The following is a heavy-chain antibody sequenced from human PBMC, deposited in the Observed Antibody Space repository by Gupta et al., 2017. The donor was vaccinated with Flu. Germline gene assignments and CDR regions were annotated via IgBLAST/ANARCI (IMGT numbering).Heavy chain of an antibody. D-gene: IGHD4-23*01. V-gene: IGHV3-33*01. CDR2: IWYDGNNK. Sequence: QVQLVESGGGVVQPGRSLRLSCAASGFTFSTYAMHWVRQAPGKGLEWVAAIWYDGNNKFYADSVKGRFTISRDNSKNTLFLQMNSLRAEDTAVYYCATDIELKDYGGPSFEYWGQGTLVSVSS. CDR1: GFTFSTYA. J-gene: IGHJ4*02. CDR3: ATDIELKDYGGPSFEY.